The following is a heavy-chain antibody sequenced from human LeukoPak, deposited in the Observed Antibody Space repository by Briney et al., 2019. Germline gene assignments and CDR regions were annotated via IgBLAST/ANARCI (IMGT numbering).Heavy chain of an antibody. V-gene: IGHV3-23*01. Sequence: GGSLRLSCAASGFTFSSYAMSWVCQAPGKGLEWVSAISGRGGSTYYADSVKGRFTISRDNSKNTLYLQMNSLRAEDTAVYYCAKDLAYCGGDCYLGYFDYWGQGTLVTVSS. CDR2: ISGRGGST. CDR3: AKDLAYCGGDCYLGYFDY. D-gene: IGHD2-21*02. CDR1: GFTFSSYA. J-gene: IGHJ4*02.